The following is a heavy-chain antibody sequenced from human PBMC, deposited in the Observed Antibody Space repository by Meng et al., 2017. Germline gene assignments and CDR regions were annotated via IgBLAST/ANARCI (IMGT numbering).Heavy chain of an antibody. Sequence: VHVHGSRPGLVKPSGTLSLTCCVSGGSISSSNWWSWVRQPPGKGLEWIGEIYHSGSTNYNPSLKSRVTISVDKSKNQFSLKLSSVTAADTAVYYCARDRGAVAGTNFDYWGQGTLVTVSS. CDR2: IYHSGST. CDR3: ARDRGAVAGTNFDY. J-gene: IGHJ4*02. CDR1: GGSISSSNW. V-gene: IGHV4-4*02. D-gene: IGHD6-19*01.